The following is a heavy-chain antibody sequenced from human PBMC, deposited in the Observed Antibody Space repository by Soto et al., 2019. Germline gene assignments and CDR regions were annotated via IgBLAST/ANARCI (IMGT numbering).Heavy chain of an antibody. D-gene: IGHD3-16*02. V-gene: IGHV1-8*01. CDR1: GYTFTSYD. CDR3: ARGRGSLAHDHYYMDV. J-gene: IGHJ6*03. Sequence: ASVKVSCKASGYTFTSYDINWVRQATGQGLEWMGWMNPNSGNTGYAQKFQGRVTMTRNTSISTAYMELSSLGSEDTAVYYCARGRGSLAHDHYYMDVWGKGTTVTVS. CDR2: MNPNSGNT.